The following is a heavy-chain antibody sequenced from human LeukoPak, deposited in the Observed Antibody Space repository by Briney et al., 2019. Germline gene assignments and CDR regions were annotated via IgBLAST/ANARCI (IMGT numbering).Heavy chain of an antibody. CDR2: INPSSGST. CDR1: GYTFTSYY. V-gene: IGHV1-46*01. J-gene: IGHJ4*02. Sequence: GASVKVSCKASGYTFTSYYMHWVRQAPGQGLEWMGIINPSSGSTSYAQKFQGRVTMTRDTSTSTVYMELSSLRSEDTAVYYCARSPPANIPDDYWGQGTLVTVSS. D-gene: IGHD2/OR15-2a*01. CDR3: ARSPPANIPDDY.